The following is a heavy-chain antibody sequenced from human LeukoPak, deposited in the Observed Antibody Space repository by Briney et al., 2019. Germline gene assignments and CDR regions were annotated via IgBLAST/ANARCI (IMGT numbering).Heavy chain of an antibody. CDR2: ISSSSSYI. Sequence: PGGSLRLSCAASGFTFSSYYMNWVRQAPGKGLEWISTISSSSSYIYYADSVKGRFTISSDNAKNSLYLQMSSLRAEDTGVYYCARGAIAAAGILDYWGQGTLVTVSS. D-gene: IGHD6-13*01. CDR1: GFTFSSYY. CDR3: ARGAIAAAGILDY. V-gene: IGHV3-21*01. J-gene: IGHJ4*02.